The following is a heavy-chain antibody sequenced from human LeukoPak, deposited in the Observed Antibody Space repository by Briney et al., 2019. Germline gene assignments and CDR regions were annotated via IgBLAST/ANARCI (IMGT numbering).Heavy chain of an antibody. Sequence: PSETLSLTCTVSGGSISSYYWSWIRQPPGKGPEWIGRIYTSGSTNYSPSLKSRVTMSADTSKNQFSLKLSSLTAADTAVYYCARDSYYYDSSGYSFGGFDPWGQGTLVTVSS. CDR1: GGSISSYY. J-gene: IGHJ5*02. D-gene: IGHD3-22*01. CDR3: ARDSYYYDSSGYSFGGFDP. V-gene: IGHV4-4*07. CDR2: IYTSGST.